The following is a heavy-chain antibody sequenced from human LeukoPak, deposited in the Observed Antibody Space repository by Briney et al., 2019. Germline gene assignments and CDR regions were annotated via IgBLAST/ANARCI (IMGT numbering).Heavy chain of an antibody. CDR3: AIMHGYYDGSGYWVQ. J-gene: IGHJ4*02. CDR1: GISLSNYA. CDR2: ISERGGST. V-gene: IGHV3-23*01. Sequence: QAGGSLRLSCVVSGISLSNYAMTWVRQAPGKGLEWVSYISERGGSTTYADSVKGRFTISRDTSLNTLYLQMNNLRAEDTAVYYCAIMHGYYDGSGYWVQWGQGTLVTVSS. D-gene: IGHD3-22*01.